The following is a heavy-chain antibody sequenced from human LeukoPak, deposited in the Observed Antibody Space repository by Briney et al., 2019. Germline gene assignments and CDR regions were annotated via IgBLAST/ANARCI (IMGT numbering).Heavy chain of an antibody. Sequence: GGSLRLSCAASGFTFSNYAMRWVRQAPGKGLEWVSGISGSGDSTYYADSVKGRFTISRDNSKNTLYLQMNSLRAEDTAVYYGARLSGKEVAGAFDYGGRGPVATVSS. J-gene: IGHJ4*02. D-gene: IGHD6-19*01. CDR2: ISGSGDST. CDR1: GFTFSNYA. V-gene: IGHV3-23*01. CDR3: ARLSGKEVAGAFDY.